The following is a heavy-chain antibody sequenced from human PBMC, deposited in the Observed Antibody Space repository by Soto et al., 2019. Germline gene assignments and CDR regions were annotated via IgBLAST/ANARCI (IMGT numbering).Heavy chain of an antibody. CDR3: ASIAARPDYYYGMDV. Sequence: QVQLVQSGAEVKKPGASVKVSCKASGYTFTSYGISWVRQAPGQGLEWMGWISAYNGNTNYAQKLQGRVTMTTDTSTSTAYMELRGLRSDDTAVYYCASIAARPDYYYGMDVWGQGTTVTVSS. CDR1: GYTFTSYG. D-gene: IGHD6-6*01. V-gene: IGHV1-18*04. J-gene: IGHJ6*02. CDR2: ISAYNGNT.